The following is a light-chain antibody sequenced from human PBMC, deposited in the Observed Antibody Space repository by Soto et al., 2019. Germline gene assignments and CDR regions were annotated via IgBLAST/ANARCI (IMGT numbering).Light chain of an antibody. CDR1: QDISSKS. CDR2: DAY. Sequence: EIVLTQSPGTLSLSPGERATLSCRAGQDISSKSLAWYQQKPGQAPRRLIYDAYTRAADIPDTFSGGGSGTDFTLTVNRLEPEDFAMYYCQQYDTSYFTFCPGTKVDFK. J-gene: IGKJ3*01. CDR3: QQYDTSYFT. V-gene: IGKV3-20*01.